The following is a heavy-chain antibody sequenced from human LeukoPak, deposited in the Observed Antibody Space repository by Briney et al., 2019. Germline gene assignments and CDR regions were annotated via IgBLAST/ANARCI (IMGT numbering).Heavy chain of an antibody. CDR2: TYYSGST. J-gene: IGHJ3*02. V-gene: IGHV4-31*03. D-gene: IGHD3-22*01. Sequence: PSETLSLTCTVSGGSISSGGYYWSWIRQHPGKGLEWIGYTYYSGSTYYNPSLKSRVTISVDTSKNHFSLKLSSVTAADTAVYYCARDPKDDSSGYYYYAFDIWGQGTMVTVSS. CDR3: ARDPKDDSSGYYYYAFDI. CDR1: GGSISSGGYY.